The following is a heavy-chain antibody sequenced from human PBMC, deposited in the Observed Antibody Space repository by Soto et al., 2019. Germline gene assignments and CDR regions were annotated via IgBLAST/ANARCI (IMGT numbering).Heavy chain of an antibody. V-gene: IGHV3-23*01. D-gene: IGHD3-3*01. CDR2: ISGSGGST. Sequence: EVQLLESGGGLVQPGGSLRLSCAASGFTFSTYAMTWVRQAPGKGLEWVSGISGSGGSTYYADSGKGRFTISRDNAKXXXXXXXXXXXXXXXXXXXXXXXXLATVFGVAGNRFDPWGQGTLVTVSS. J-gene: IGHJ5*02. CDR1: GFTFSTYA. CDR3: XXXXLATVFGVAGNRFDP.